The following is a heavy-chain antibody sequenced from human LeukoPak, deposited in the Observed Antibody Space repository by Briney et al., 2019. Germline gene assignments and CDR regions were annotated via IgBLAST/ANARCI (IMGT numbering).Heavy chain of an antibody. CDR2: IIPILGIA. J-gene: IGHJ5*02. Sequence: ASVKVSCKASGGTFSSCAISWVRQAPGQGLEWMGRIIPILGIANYAQKFQGRVTITADKSTSTAYMELSSLRSEDTAVYYCATRMSGYDYEDWFDPWGQGTLVTVSS. CDR3: ATRMSGYDYEDWFDP. V-gene: IGHV1-69*04. CDR1: GGTFSSCA. D-gene: IGHD5-12*01.